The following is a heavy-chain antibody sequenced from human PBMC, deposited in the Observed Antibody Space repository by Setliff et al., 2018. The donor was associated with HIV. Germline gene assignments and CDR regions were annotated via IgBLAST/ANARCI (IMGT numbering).Heavy chain of an antibody. Sequence: GGSLRLSCAASGFTFSSYAMSWVRQAPGKGLEWVSSISGGSTYYADSRKGRFTISRDNAKNTLYLQMNRLRAEDTALYYCVRGPQFRPHWGQGTLVTVSS. J-gene: IGHJ4*02. CDR2: ISGGST. CDR1: GFTFSSYA. V-gene: IGHV3-23*01. CDR3: VRGPQFRPH.